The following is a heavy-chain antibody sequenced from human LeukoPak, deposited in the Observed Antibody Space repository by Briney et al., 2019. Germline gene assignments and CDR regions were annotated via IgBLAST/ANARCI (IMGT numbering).Heavy chain of an antibody. CDR3: ARDWNYFSC. V-gene: IGHV3-21*01. D-gene: IGHD1-1*01. J-gene: IGHJ4*02. CDR2: ISSSSGSI. CDR1: GFTFSSYS. Sequence: GSLRLSCAASGFTFSSYSMNWVRQAPGKGLEWVSSISSSSGSIYYADSVKGRFTISRDNAKNSLYLQMNSLRVEDTAVYYCARDWNYFSCWGQGTLVTVSS.